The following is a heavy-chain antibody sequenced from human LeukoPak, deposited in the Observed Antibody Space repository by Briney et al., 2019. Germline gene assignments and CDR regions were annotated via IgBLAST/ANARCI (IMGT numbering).Heavy chain of an antibody. CDR3: ARGRLSFGGVIVVLDY. V-gene: IGHV1-69*13. CDR2: IIPIFGTA. D-gene: IGHD3-16*02. Sequence: GASVKVSCKASGGTFSSYAISWVRQAPGQGLEWMGGIIPIFGTANYAQKFQGRVTITADESTSTAYMELSSLRSEDTAVYYCARGRLSFGGVIVVLDYWGQGTLVTVSS. CDR1: GGTFSSYA. J-gene: IGHJ4*02.